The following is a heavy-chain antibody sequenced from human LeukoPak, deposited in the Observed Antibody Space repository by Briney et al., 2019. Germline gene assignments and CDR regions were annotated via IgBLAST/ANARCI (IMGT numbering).Heavy chain of an antibody. Sequence: GGSLRLSCAASGFTFSSYAMSWARQAPGKGLEWVSAISGSGGSTYYADSVKGRFTISRDNSKNTLYLQMNSLRAEDTAVYYCAKDLYGDYGGDYWGQGTLVTVSS. CDR3: AKDLYGDYGGDY. CDR1: GFTFSSYA. CDR2: ISGSGGST. D-gene: IGHD4-17*01. V-gene: IGHV3-23*01. J-gene: IGHJ4*02.